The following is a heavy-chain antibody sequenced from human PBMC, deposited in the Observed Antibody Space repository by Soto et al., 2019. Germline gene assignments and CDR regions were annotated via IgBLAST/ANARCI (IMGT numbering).Heavy chain of an antibody. D-gene: IGHD3-22*01. CDR3: AKDLNMRVVVINLVY. J-gene: IGHJ4*02. V-gene: IGHV3-30-3*01. CDR1: GFTFSSYT. Sequence: PGGSLRLSCAASGFTFSSYTMHWVRQAPCKGLEWVALISYDGSNTNYADSVRGRFTISRDNSKNTLYLQMNSLTAEDTAVYYCAKDLNMRVVVINLVYWGQGTVVTVSS. CDR2: ISYDGSNT.